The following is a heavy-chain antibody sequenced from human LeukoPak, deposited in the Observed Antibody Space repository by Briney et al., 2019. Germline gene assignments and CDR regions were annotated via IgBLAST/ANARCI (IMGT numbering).Heavy chain of an antibody. CDR3: AKGNSGSYLMHFDY. J-gene: IGHJ4*02. CDR2: FSASGGSI. D-gene: IGHD1-26*01. V-gene: IGHV3-23*01. CDR1: GFTFSIYA. Sequence: GGSLRLSCAASGFTFSIYAMSWVRQALGKGLEWVSGFSASGGSIYYADSVKGRFTISRDNSKNTLYLQMNSPRAEDTAVYYCAKGNSGSYLMHFDYWGQGTLVTVSS.